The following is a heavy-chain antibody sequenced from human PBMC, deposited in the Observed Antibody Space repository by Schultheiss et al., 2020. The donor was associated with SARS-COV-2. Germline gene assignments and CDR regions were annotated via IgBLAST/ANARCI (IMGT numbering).Heavy chain of an antibody. CDR3: ARRVGSSSWYGYYYYMDV. D-gene: IGHD6-13*01. CDR2: IYYSGST. V-gene: IGHV4-59*08. CDR1: GGSISSYY. J-gene: IGHJ6*03. Sequence: SETLSLTCTVSGGSISSYYWSWIRQPPGKGLEWIGSIYYSGSTYYNPSLKSRVTISVDTSKNQFSLKLSSVTAADTAVYYCARRVGSSSWYGYYYYMDVWGKGTTVTVSS.